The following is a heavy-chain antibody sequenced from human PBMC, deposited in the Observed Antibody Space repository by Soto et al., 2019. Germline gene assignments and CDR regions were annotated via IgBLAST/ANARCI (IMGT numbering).Heavy chain of an antibody. CDR3: AKELSGYSYVHAEYFQH. Sequence: QVQLVESGGGVVQPGRSLRLSCAASGFTFSSYGMHWVRQAPGKGLEWVAVISYDGSNKYYADSVKGRFTISRDNSKNTRYLQMSSLRAEDTAVYYCAKELSGYSYVHAEYFQHWGQGTLVTVSS. D-gene: IGHD5-18*01. J-gene: IGHJ1*01. CDR1: GFTFSSYG. V-gene: IGHV3-30*18. CDR2: ISYDGSNK.